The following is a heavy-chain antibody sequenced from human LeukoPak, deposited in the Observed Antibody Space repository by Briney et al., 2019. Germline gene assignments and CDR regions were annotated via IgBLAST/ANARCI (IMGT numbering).Heavy chain of an antibody. CDR2: IYYSGST. CDR1: GGSISSGGYY. J-gene: IGHJ5*02. V-gene: IGHV4-31*03. CDR3: AGTRGDYVTHHHTYNWFDP. D-gene: IGHD4-17*01. Sequence: SETLPLTCTVSGGSISSGGYYWSWIRQHPGKGLEWIGYIYYSGSTYYNPSLKSRVTISVDTSKNQFSLKLSSVTAADTAVYYCAGTRGDYVTHHHTYNWFDPWGQGTLVTVSS.